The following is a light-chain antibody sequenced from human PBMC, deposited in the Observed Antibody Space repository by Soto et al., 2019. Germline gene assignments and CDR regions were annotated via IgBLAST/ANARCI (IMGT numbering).Light chain of an antibody. V-gene: IGKV1-12*01. CDR3: QQRSNWPPIT. CDR1: QDINKW. Sequence: DIQMTQSPSSVSASVGDRVTLTCRSSQDINKWLAWYQQKPGLAHNLVIYTASRLHGGGPSRFSGSASGTDFTLTISSLEPEDFAVYYCQQRSNWPPITFGQGTRLEIK. CDR2: TAS. J-gene: IGKJ5*01.